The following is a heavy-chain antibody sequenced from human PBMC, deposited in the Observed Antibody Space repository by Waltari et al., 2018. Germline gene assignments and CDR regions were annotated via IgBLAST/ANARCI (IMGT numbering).Heavy chain of an antibody. D-gene: IGHD2-15*01. CDR2: ISSSSSYI. CDR1: GFTFSSYS. J-gene: IGHJ4*02. V-gene: IGHV3-21*01. CDR3: ARLGDDLGYCNY. Sequence: EVQLVESGGGLVKPGGSLRLSCAASGFTFSSYSMNWVRQAPGKGLGWVSSISSSSSYIYYADSVKGRFTISRDNAKNSLYLQMNSLRAEDTAVYYCARLGDDLGYCNYWGQGTLVTVSS.